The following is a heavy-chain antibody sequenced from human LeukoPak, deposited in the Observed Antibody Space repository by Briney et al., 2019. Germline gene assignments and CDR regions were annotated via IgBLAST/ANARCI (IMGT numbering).Heavy chain of an antibody. D-gene: IGHD3-10*01. Sequence: GGSLRLSCAASGFTFSSYAMSWVRQAPGKGLEWVSAISGSGGSTYYADSVKGRFTISRDSSKNTLYLQMNSLRAEDTAVYYCAKLLYYGSGSYPYYFDYWGQGTLVTVSS. V-gene: IGHV3-23*01. J-gene: IGHJ4*02. CDR1: GFTFSSYA. CDR2: ISGSGGST. CDR3: AKLLYYGSGSYPYYFDY.